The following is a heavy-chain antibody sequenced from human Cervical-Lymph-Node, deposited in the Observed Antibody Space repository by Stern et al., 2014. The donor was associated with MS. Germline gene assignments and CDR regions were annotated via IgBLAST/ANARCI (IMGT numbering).Heavy chain of an antibody. V-gene: IGHV3-53*01. J-gene: IGHJ4*02. CDR1: GFNVSNNY. CDR2: IYSDGKA. D-gene: IGHD1-1*01. Sequence: EVQLVESGGSLIQPGGSLRLSCAASGFNVSNNYMTWVRQAPGKGLEWVSVIYSDGKAYYADSVRGRFTMSRDNSNNTLYLHMNSLRAEDTAAYYCARVTTKSDYWGQGTLVTVSS. CDR3: ARVTTKSDY.